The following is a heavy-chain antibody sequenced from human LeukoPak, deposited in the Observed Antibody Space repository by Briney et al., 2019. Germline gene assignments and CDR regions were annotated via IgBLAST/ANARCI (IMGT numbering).Heavy chain of an antibody. V-gene: IGHV3-48*04. Sequence: GGSLRLSCAASGFTFSSYGLNWVRQAPGKGLEWVSYISSSGSTIYYADSVKGRFTISRDNAKNSLYLQMNSLRAEDTAVYYCAELGITMIGGVWGKGTTVTISS. D-gene: IGHD3-10*02. CDR3: AELGITMIGGV. J-gene: IGHJ6*04. CDR2: ISSSGSTI. CDR1: GFTFSSYG.